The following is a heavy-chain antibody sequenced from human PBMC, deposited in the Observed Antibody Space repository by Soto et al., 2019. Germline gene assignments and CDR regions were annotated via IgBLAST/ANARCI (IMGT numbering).Heavy chain of an antibody. CDR2: IFYSGST. D-gene: IGHD1-7*01. CDR1: GGSISSSSFY. V-gene: IGHV4-39*07. CDR3: ARGELTFDY. Sequence: SETLSLTCTVSGGSISSSSFYWGWIRQPPGKGLEWIGSIFYSGSTYYNPSLKSRVTISVDTSKNQFSLKLTSVTAADTAVYYCARGELTFDYWGQGTPVTVSS. J-gene: IGHJ4*02.